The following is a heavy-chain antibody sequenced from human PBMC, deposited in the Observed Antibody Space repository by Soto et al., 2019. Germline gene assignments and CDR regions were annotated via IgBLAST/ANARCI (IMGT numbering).Heavy chain of an antibody. CDR3: ARVLVGCTGGNCYYYYGMDV. CDR1: GGTFSSCA. CDR2: IIPFVGTA. J-gene: IGHJ6*02. V-gene: IGHV1-69*01. Sequence: QVQLVQSGAEVKKPGSSVKVSCKASGGTFSSCAITWVRQAPGQGLEWMGGIIPFVGTANYAQKFQGRVTITADEYTSPASMELSRLRYEDTAVYYCARVLVGCTGGNCYYYYGMDVWGQGTTVIVSS. D-gene: IGHD2-8*02.